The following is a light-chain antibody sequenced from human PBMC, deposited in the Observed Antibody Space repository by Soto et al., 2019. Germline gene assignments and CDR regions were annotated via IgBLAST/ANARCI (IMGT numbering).Light chain of an antibody. CDR3: QQYSSYSPT. CDR1: QSISSW. Sequence: DIHMTQSPSTLSASVGDRVTLTCRASQSISSWLAWYQQKPGKAPKLLIYDASSLKSGVPSRFSGSGSGTEFTLTISSXQPDDFATYYCQQYSSYSPTFGQGTKVDTK. V-gene: IGKV1-5*01. CDR2: DAS. J-gene: IGKJ1*01.